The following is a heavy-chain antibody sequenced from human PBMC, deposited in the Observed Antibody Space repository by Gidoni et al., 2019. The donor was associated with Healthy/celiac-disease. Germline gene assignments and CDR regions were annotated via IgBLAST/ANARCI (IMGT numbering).Heavy chain of an antibody. D-gene: IGHD2-2*01. V-gene: IGHV3-66*01. CDR3: ARGRYCSSTSCYYYFDY. CDR2: IYSGGST. J-gene: IGHJ4*02. Sequence: EVQLVESGGGLVQPGGSLRLSCAASGFTVSSNYMSWVRQAPGKGLEWVSVIYSGGSTYYAASVKGRFTISRDNSKNTLYLQMNSLRAEDTAVYYCARGRYCSSTSCYYYFDYWGQGTLVTVSS. CDR1: GFTVSSNY.